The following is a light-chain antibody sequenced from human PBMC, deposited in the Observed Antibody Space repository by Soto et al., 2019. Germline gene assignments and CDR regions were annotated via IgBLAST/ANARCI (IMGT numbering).Light chain of an antibody. Sequence: EIALTQSPATLSLSPGAIATLSCRASQSVSSTYLAWYQQQPGQAPRLLMSGTSNRATGTPARLSGSGSETEFTLTISRLQSEDVAVYDCQQYNDWPRTFGQGTKVDIK. CDR2: GTS. CDR3: QQYNDWPRT. V-gene: IGKV3D-15*01. J-gene: IGKJ1*01. CDR1: QSVSSTY.